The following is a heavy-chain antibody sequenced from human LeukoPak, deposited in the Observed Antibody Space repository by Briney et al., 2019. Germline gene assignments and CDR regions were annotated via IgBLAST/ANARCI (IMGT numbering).Heavy chain of an antibody. CDR2: IYSGGST. J-gene: IGHJ4*02. V-gene: IGHV3-53*01. D-gene: IGHD3-3*01. CDR1: GFIASSNY. CDR3: ATGGRSGVALEQ. Sequence: PGGSLRLSCVVSGFIASSNYMSWVRQAPGKGLEWISLIYSGGSTYYADSVMGRFTISRDSSKTTLFLQMNSLRAEDTAVYYCATGGRSGVALEQWGQGTLATVSS.